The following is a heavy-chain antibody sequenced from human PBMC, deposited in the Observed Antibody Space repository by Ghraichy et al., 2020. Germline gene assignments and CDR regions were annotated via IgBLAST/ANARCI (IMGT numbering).Heavy chain of an antibody. CDR3: ARGVRFSDFDSNWFDP. Sequence: SQTLSLTCTVSGGSISSYYWSWIRQPPGKGLEWIGYIYYSGSTNYNPSLKSRVTISVDTSKNQFSLKLSSVTAADTAVYYCARGVRFSDFDSNWFDPWGQEPWSPSPQ. J-gene: IGHJ5*02. D-gene: IGHD3-3*01. V-gene: IGHV4-59*01. CDR1: GGSISSYY. CDR2: IYYSGST.